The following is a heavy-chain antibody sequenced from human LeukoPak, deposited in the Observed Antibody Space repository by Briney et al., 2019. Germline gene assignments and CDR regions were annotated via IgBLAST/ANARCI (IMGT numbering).Heavy chain of an antibody. CDR1: GFTFSNAW. V-gene: IGHV3-74*01. CDR3: TSDSPDYGMDV. Sequence: GGSLRLSCAASGFTFSNAWINWVRQTPGKELEWVARINSDGRTTVYADSVRGRFAISRDNAKNTLYLQMNSLRAEDTAVYYCTSDSPDYGMDVWGQGTTVIVSS. J-gene: IGHJ6*02. CDR2: INSDGRTT.